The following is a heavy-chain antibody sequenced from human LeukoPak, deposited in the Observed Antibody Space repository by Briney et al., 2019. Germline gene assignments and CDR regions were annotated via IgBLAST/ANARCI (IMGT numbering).Heavy chain of an antibody. CDR1: GFSFTSYW. D-gene: IGHD1-26*01. J-gene: IGHJ4*02. Sequence: GESMKISCKWSGFSFTSYWIGWVRQMPGKGLEWRGIIYPGDSDTRYSPSFQGQVTISVDKSISTAYLQWSSLKASDTAMYYCARTEGRELGLFDYWGQGTLVTVSS. CDR3: ARTEGRELGLFDY. V-gene: IGHV5-51*01. CDR2: IYPGDSDT.